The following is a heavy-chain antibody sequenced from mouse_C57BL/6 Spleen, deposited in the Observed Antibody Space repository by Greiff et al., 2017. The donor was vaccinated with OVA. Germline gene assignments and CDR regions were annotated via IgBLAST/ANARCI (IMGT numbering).Heavy chain of an antibody. Sequence: VKLMESGAELVRPGASVKLSCKASGYTFTDYYINWVKQRPGQGLEWIARIYPGSGNTYYNEKFKGKATLTAEKSSSTAYMQLSSLTSEDSAVYFCARAYYSNYPFAYWGQGTLVTVSA. CDR1: GYTFTDYY. CDR3: ARAYYSNYPFAY. CDR2: IYPGSGNT. J-gene: IGHJ3*01. V-gene: IGHV1-76*01. D-gene: IGHD2-5*01.